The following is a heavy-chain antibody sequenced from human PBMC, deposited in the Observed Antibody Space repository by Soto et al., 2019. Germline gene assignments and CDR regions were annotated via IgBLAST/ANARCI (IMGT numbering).Heavy chain of an antibody. D-gene: IGHD3-9*01. Sequence: WASVKVSCKASGYTFTSYDINWVRQATGQGLEWMGWMNPNSGNTGYAQKFQGRVTMTRNTSISTAYMELSSLRSEDTAVYYCARDWVYYDILTVYYNLRAFDIWGQGTMVTVS. CDR2: MNPNSGNT. CDR1: GYTFTSYD. J-gene: IGHJ3*02. CDR3: ARDWVYYDILTVYYNLRAFDI. V-gene: IGHV1-8*01.